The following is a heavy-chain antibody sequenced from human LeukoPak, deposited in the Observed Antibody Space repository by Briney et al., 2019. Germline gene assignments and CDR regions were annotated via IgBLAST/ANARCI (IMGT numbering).Heavy chain of an antibody. D-gene: IGHD5-12*01. V-gene: IGHV3-48*03. CDR2: ISSSGSTI. CDR1: GFTFSSYA. J-gene: IGHJ4*02. CDR3: ARDRSGYRGSSDY. Sequence: GGSLRLSCAASGFTFSSYAMHWVRQAPGKGLEWVSYISSSGSTIYYADSVKGRFTISRDNAKNSLYLQMNSLRAEDTAVYYCARDRSGYRGSSDYWGQGTLVTVSS.